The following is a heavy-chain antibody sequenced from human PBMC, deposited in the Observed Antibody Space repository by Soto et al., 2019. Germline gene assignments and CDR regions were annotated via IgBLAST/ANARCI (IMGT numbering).Heavy chain of an antibody. Sequence: SETLSLTCTVSGGSISSGDYYWSWIRQPPGKGLEWIGYIYYSGSTYYNPSLKSRVTISVDTSKNQFSLKLSSVTAADTAVYYCAREKIGCSGGSCYFDYWGQGTLVTVSS. V-gene: IGHV4-30-4*01. CDR2: IYYSGST. CDR1: GGSISSGDYY. CDR3: AREKIGCSGGSCYFDY. D-gene: IGHD2-15*01. J-gene: IGHJ4*02.